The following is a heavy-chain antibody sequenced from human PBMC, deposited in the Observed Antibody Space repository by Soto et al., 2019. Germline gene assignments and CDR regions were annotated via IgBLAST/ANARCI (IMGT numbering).Heavy chain of an antibody. Sequence: SDTLSLTCTLAGDSITSGGYSWTWIRQPPGKGLEWIGYIYKSGSTNYNPSLKSRVTLSVDRSKNQFSLSLKSVTAADTAVYYSAREMTAVTALVDWFDHLGQGILLTTSS. J-gene: IGHJ5*01. CDR1: GDSITSGGYS. V-gene: IGHV4-30-2*01. CDR2: IYKSGST. D-gene: IGHD4-17*01. CDR3: AREMTAVTALVDWFDH.